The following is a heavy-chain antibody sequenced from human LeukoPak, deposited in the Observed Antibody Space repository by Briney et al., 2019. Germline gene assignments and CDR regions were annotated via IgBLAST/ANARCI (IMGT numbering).Heavy chain of an antibody. CDR3: SCSGYHDAFDI. D-gene: IGHD3-9*01. CDR1: GCSFSSYY. CDR2: IYYSGST. J-gene: IGHJ3*02. V-gene: IGHV4-59*01. Sequence: SETLSLTCTASGCSFSSYYWNWIRQPPGKGLEWIGYIYYSGSTKYNPSLKSRVTISVDTSKNQSSLELSSVTAADTAVYYCSCSGYHDAFDIWGQGTMVTVSS.